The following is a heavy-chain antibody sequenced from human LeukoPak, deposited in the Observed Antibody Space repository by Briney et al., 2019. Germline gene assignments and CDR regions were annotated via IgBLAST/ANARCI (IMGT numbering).Heavy chain of an antibody. J-gene: IGHJ4*02. Sequence: PGGSLRLSCAASGFTFSSYEMNWVRQAPGKGLEWVSYLSSRSTIIYYADSVKGRFTISRDNAKNSLYLQMNSLRAEDTAVYYCARWGNSTAIDYWGQGTLVTVSS. V-gene: IGHV3-48*01. D-gene: IGHD6-13*01. CDR3: ARWGNSTAIDY. CDR2: LSSRSTII. CDR1: GFTFSSYE.